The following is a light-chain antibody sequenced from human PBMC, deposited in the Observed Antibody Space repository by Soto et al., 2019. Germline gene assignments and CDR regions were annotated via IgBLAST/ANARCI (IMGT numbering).Light chain of an antibody. CDR2: EGS. J-gene: IGLJ1*01. CDR1: SSDVGGYNL. V-gene: IGLV2-23*01. CDR3: FSYAGSPTSYV. Sequence: TQPACVSGAPGPSITISCTVTSSDVGGYNLVSWHQQHPNKAPKFIIYEGSKRPSGVSNGFSGSPSGNMCSLTIAGLHADDEDDYYCFSYAGSPTSYVFSTGTKVTV.